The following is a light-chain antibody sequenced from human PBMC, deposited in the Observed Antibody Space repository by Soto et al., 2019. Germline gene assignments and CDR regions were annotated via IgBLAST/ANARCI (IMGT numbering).Light chain of an antibody. J-gene: IGLJ2*01. CDR2: EGS. Sequence: QSALTQPASVSGSPGQSITISCTGTSSDVGSYNLVSWYQQHPGKDPKLMIYEGSKRPSGVSNRFSGYKPGNTASLTISGLQAEDEADSYCCSYAGSSTFVVFGGGTKLTVL. CDR1: SSDVGSYNL. CDR3: CSYAGSSTFVV. V-gene: IGLV2-23*01.